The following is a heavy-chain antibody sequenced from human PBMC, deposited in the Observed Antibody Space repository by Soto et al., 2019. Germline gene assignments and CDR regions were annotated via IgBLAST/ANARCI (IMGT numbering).Heavy chain of an antibody. V-gene: IGHV4-30-2*01. Sequence: SETLSLTCAVSGGSISSGGYSWSWIRQPPGRDLEWIGYIRHSGTSYNPSLKSRVTISLDRSKNQFSLKVNYVTAADTAVYYCARGPYLKPSIFDYWGQGRLVTVYS. CDR1: GGSISSGGYS. D-gene: IGHD2-21*01. J-gene: IGHJ4*02. CDR3: ARGPYLKPSIFDY. CDR2: IRHSGT.